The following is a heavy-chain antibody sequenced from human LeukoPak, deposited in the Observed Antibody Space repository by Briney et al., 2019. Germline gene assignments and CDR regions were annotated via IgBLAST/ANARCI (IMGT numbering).Heavy chain of an antibody. CDR1: GGSISSSNW. Sequence: PSETLSLTCAVSGGSISSSNWWSWVRQPPGKGLGWIGEIYHSGSTNYNPSLKSRVTISVDKSKNHVSLKVSSVTAADTAVYYCARGIAAPWFDRWGQGTLVTVSS. V-gene: IGHV4-4*02. D-gene: IGHD6-13*01. CDR2: IYHSGST. CDR3: ARGIAAPWFDR. J-gene: IGHJ5*02.